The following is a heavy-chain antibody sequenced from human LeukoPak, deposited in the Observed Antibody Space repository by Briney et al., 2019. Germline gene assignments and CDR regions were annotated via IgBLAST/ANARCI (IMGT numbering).Heavy chain of an antibody. J-gene: IGHJ4*02. CDR3: TTDISLRFLEWLLWGFDY. CDR1: GFTFSSYG. D-gene: IGHD3-3*01. CDR2: IKSKTDGGTT. Sequence: GGSLRLSCAASGFTFSSYGMHWVRQAPGKGLEWVGRIKSKTDGGTTDYAAPVKGRFTISRDDSKNTLYLQMNSLKTEDTAVYYCTTDISLRFLEWLLWGFDYWGQGTLVTVSS. V-gene: IGHV3-15*01.